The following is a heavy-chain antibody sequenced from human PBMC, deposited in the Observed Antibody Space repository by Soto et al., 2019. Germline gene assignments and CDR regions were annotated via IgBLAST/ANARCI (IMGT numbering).Heavy chain of an antibody. CDR1: GGSISSGPYY. Sequence: QVQLQESGPGLVKPSQTPSLTCTVSGGSISSGPYYWSWIRQHPGKGLEWIGFIYYSGSTYYNPSLKSRITISVDTSKNQFSLKLGSMTAADTAVYYCARDTRAARPEPNFDYWGQGILVTVSS. CDR3: ARDTRAARPEPNFDY. J-gene: IGHJ4*02. V-gene: IGHV4-31*03. CDR2: IYYSGST. D-gene: IGHD6-6*01.